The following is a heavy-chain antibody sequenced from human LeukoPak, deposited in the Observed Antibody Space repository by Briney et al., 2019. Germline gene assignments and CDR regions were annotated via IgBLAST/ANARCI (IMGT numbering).Heavy chain of an antibody. CDR3: ARASLYSSSSKGYYYYYGMDV. V-gene: IGHV4-4*02. J-gene: IGHJ6*02. Sequence: PSETLSLTCTVSGGSISSSNWWSWVRQPPGKGLEWIGEIYHSGSTNYNPSLKSRVTISVDKSKNQFSLKLSSVTAADTAVYYCARASLYSSSSKGYYYYYGMDVWGQGTTVTVSS. D-gene: IGHD6-13*01. CDR1: GGSISSSNW. CDR2: IYHSGST.